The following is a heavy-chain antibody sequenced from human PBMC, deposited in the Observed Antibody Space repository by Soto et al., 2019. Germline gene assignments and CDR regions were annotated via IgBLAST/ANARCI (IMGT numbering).Heavy chain of an antibody. CDR1: GDSVSSNSAA. CDR2: TYYRSKWYN. Sequence: SQTLSLTCAISGDSVSSNSAAWNWIRQSPSRGLEWLGRTYYRSKWYNDYAVSVKSRITINPDTSKNQFSLQLNSVTPEDTAVYYCARDLKGIYQLGRGYYRYRMYVWGQRTTVTGSS. J-gene: IGHJ6*02. V-gene: IGHV6-1*01. CDR3: ARDLKGIYQLGRGYYRYRMYV. D-gene: IGHD6-6*01.